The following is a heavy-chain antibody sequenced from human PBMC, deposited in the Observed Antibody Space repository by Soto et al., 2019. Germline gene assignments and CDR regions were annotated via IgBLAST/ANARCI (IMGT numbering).Heavy chain of an antibody. D-gene: IGHD3-10*01. J-gene: IGHJ5*02. V-gene: IGHV3-30*18. CDR2: ISRDGSNK. Sequence: GGSLRLSCAASGFTFSSYAMSWVRQAPGKGLEWVAVISRDGSNKYYADSVKGRFTISRDNSKNTLYLQKNSLRAEDTAVYYCAKDRVTSRFDPWGQGTLVTVSS. CDR1: GFTFSSYA. CDR3: AKDRVTSRFDP.